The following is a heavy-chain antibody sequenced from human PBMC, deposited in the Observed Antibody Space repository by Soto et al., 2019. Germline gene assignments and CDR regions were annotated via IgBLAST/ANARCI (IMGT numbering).Heavy chain of an antibody. CDR2: ISAYNGNT. D-gene: IGHD1-26*01. J-gene: IGHJ4*02. Sequence: QVQLVQSGAEVKKPGASVKVSCKASGYTFTSYGISWVRQAPGQGLEWMGWISAYNGNTNYAQKLQGRATMTTDTSASTAYMELRSLRSDDTAVYYCARVRRRGVGATIVMTDWGQGTLVTVSS. V-gene: IGHV1-18*01. CDR3: ARVRRRGVGATIVMTD. CDR1: GYTFTSYG.